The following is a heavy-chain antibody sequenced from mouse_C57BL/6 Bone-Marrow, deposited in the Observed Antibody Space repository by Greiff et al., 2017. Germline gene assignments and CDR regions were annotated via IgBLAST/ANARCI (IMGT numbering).Heavy chain of an antibody. Sequence: DVKFVEFGGGFVKPGGSLKPSCAASGFTFSSHAMSWVRQTPEKGLEWVATISDGGSYTLYPDTVKGRFTISRDNAKNNLYLQMSHLKSEDTAMYYCGSDGDGDYWGQGTTLTVSS. J-gene: IGHJ2*01. CDR3: GSDGDGDY. V-gene: IGHV5-4*03. D-gene: IGHD2-3*01. CDR2: ISDGGSYT. CDR1: GFTFSSHA.